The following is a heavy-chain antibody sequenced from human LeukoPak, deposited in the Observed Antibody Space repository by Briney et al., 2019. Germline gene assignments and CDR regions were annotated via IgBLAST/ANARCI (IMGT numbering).Heavy chain of an antibody. CDR2: ISASGDYT. CDR3: AKDPNGDYVGAFDS. J-gene: IGHJ3*02. Sequence: GGSLRLSCAASGFTFSAYDVIWVRQAPGKGLEWVSAISASGDYTHYADSVKGRFDISRDNSKNTVYLQMSSLRAEDAALYYCAKDPNGDYVGAFDSWGQGTTVIVSS. D-gene: IGHD4-17*01. V-gene: IGHV3-23*01. CDR1: GFTFSAYD.